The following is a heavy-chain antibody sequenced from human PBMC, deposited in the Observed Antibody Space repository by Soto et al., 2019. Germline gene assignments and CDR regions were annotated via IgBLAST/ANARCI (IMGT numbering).Heavy chain of an antibody. D-gene: IGHD6-19*01. J-gene: IGHJ6*02. V-gene: IGHV6-1*01. CDR3: ARESQDIAVAGPYYYYYGMDV. CDR1: GDSVSSNSAA. Sequence: LSLTCAISGDSVSSNSAAWNWIRQSPSRGLEWLGRTYYRSKWYNDYAVSVKSRITINPDTSKNQFSLQLNSVAPEDTAVYYCARESQDIAVAGPYYYYYGMDVWGQGTTVTVSS. CDR2: TYYRSKWYN.